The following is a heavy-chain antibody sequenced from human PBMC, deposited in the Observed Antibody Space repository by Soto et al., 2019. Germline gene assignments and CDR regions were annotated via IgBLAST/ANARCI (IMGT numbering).Heavy chain of an antibody. CDR1: GGSISSYY. CDR3: ARDQYGSGWFRAFDI. D-gene: IGHD6-19*01. Sequence: QVQLQESGPGLVKPSETLALTCTVSGGSISSYYWSWIRKPPGKGLEWIGYIYYSGSTNYNPSLKSRVTISVDTSKNQFSLKLSSVTAADTAVYYCARDQYGSGWFRAFDIWGQGTMVTVSS. J-gene: IGHJ3*02. V-gene: IGHV4-59*01. CDR2: IYYSGST.